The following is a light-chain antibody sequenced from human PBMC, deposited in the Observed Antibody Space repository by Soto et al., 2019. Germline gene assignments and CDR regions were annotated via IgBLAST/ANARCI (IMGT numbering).Light chain of an antibody. CDR1: SSDVGAYNS. CDR3: SSYRSSSTYV. J-gene: IGLJ1*01. Sequence: QSALTQPASVSGSPGQSITISCTGTSSDVGAYNSVSWYQQYPGKAPKLMMYEVSNRPSGVSDRFSGSKSGNTAYLTISGLQTGDEADYYCSSYRSSSTYVFGTGTKVNVL. V-gene: IGLV2-14*01. CDR2: EVS.